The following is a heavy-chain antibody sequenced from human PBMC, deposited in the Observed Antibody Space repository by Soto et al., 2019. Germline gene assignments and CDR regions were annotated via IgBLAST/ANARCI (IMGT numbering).Heavy chain of an antibody. CDR3: ARDMRGFYYDRTNWFDP. CDR1: GVSISSYY. CDR2: IYYSGST. V-gene: IGHV4-59*01. J-gene: IGHJ5*02. Sequence: PSETLSVTCIVSGVSISSYYWSWIRQPPGKGLEWSGYIYYSGSTNYNPSLKSRVTISVDTSKNEYFLKLRSVTAADTAVYYCARDMRGFYYDRTNWFDPWGQGTLVTVSS. D-gene: IGHD3-22*01.